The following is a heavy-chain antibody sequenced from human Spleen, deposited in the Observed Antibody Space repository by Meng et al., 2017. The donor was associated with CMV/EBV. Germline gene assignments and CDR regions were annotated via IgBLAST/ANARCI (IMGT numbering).Heavy chain of an antibody. J-gene: IGHJ4*02. D-gene: IGHD5-24*01. Sequence: GESLKISCTVSGLTFSSYTMTWVRQAPGKGLEWVSSISSTSSNIYYADAVKGRFTISRDNANNSLHLQMSRLRAEDTAVYYCAKSGYGYSDHWGRGTLVTVS. CDR1: GLTFSSYT. V-gene: IGHV3-21*01. CDR3: AKSGYGYSDH. CDR2: ISSTSSNI.